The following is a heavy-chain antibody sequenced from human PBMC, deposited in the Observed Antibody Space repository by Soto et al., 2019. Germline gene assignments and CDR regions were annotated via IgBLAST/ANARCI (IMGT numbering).Heavy chain of an antibody. CDR2: MSAGGTI. Sequence: PGGSLRLSCAASGFAFSSYEMYWVRQAPGKGLEWIAYMSAGGTIHYADSVKGRFTISRDNAKNSLYLEMNSLRAEDTAVYYCAKEKSVMNSGYDAFDVWGQGTMVTVSS. V-gene: IGHV3-48*03. CDR3: AKEKSVMNSGYDAFDV. J-gene: IGHJ3*01. CDR1: GFAFSSYE. D-gene: IGHD5-12*01.